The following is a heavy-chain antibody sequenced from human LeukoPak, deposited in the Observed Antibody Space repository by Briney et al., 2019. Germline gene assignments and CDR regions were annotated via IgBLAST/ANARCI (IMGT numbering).Heavy chain of an antibody. J-gene: IGHJ3*02. D-gene: IGHD2-2*03. Sequence: GRSLRLSCAASGFTFSSYAMHWVRQAPGKGLEWVAVISYDGSNKYYADSVKGRFTISRDNSKNTLYLQMNSLGAEDTAVYYCAREWIDVGAAFDIWGQGTMVTVSS. CDR1: GFTFSSYA. CDR2: ISYDGSNK. CDR3: AREWIDVGAAFDI. V-gene: IGHV3-30-3*01.